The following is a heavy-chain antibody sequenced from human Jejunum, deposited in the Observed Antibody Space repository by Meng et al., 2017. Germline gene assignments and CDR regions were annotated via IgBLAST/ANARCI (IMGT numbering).Heavy chain of an antibody. V-gene: IGHV4-34*01. CDR3: AGGRHFAWGTDDY. J-gene: IGHJ4*02. Sequence: QGQLQEWGAGLLKPSEALSLTCAVYGGSFSDYYWSWIRQPPGQGLEWIGEIHYSGSTKYNPSLKSRVTILVDTSRNQFSLKLSSVTAADTAVYYCAGGRHFAWGTDDYWGQGTLVTVPS. D-gene: IGHD3-16*01. CDR2: IHYSGST. CDR1: GGSFSDYY.